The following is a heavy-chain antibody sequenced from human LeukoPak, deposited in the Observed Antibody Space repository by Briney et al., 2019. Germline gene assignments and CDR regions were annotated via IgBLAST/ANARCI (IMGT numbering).Heavy chain of an antibody. CDR3: ARDGKDYGLDAFDI. CDR2: IYYSGST. J-gene: IGHJ3*02. V-gene: IGHV4-30-4*01. CDR1: GGSISTGDYY. Sequence: SETLSLTCTVSGGSISTGDYYGSWIRQPPGKGLEWIGYIYYSGSTYYNPSLKSRVTISVDTSKNQFSLKLSSVTAADTAVYYCARDGKDYGLDAFDIGGQGTMVTVSS. D-gene: IGHD3-16*01.